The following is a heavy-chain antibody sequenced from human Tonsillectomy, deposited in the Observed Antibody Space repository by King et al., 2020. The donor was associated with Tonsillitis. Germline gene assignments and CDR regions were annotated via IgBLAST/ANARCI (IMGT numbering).Heavy chain of an antibody. CDR1: GFTVSNAW. CDR2: IKSKTNGGTT. Sequence: VQLVESGGGLVKPGGSLRLSCAASGFTVSNAWMHCVRQAPGKGLEWVGRIKSKTNGGTTDYAAPVKGRFTISRDDAKNTLYLQMNSLKTEDTAVYFCATDQVETTTYFHAFDIWGQGTMVTVSS. D-gene: IGHD1-26*01. V-gene: IGHV3-15*01. CDR3: ATDQVETTTYFHAFDI. J-gene: IGHJ3*02.